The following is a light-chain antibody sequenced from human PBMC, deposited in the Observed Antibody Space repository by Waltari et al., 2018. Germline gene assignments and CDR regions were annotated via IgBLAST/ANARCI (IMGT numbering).Light chain of an antibody. Sequence: EIVLTQSPGPLSLSQGERATRSCRASQTVRTTYLAWYQQKPGQAPTLLIYGASSRATGIPDRFSGSGSGTDFSLTISSLEPEDFAVYYCQQYDISPLTFGGGTKVEIK. CDR1: QTVRTTY. CDR3: QQYDISPLT. V-gene: IGKV3-20*01. CDR2: GAS. J-gene: IGKJ4*01.